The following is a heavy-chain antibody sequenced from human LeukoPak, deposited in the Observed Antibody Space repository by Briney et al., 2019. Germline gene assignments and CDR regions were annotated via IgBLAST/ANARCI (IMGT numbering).Heavy chain of an antibody. CDR3: ARSSSDIVLMVYAWDY. CDR2: INPSGGST. V-gene: IGHV1-46*01. CDR1: GYTFTSYY. D-gene: IGHD2-8*01. Sequence: ASVKVSCKASGYTFTSYYMHWVRQAPGQGLEWMGIINPSGGSTSYAQKFQGRVTMTRDTSTSTGYMELSSLRSEDTAVYYCARSSSDIVLMVYAWDYWGQGTLVTVSS. J-gene: IGHJ4*02.